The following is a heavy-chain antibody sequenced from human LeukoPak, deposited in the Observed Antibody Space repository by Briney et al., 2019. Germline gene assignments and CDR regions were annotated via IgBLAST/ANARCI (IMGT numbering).Heavy chain of an antibody. V-gene: IGHV4-4*07. CDR2: IYTSGST. CDR1: GGSISSYY. J-gene: IGHJ4*02. CDR3: ARLYMSSGWPSRTYYFDY. D-gene: IGHD6-19*01. Sequence: SETLSLTCTVSGGSISSYYWSWIRQPAGKGLEWIGRIYTSGSTNYNPSLKSRVTISVDTSKNQFPLKLSSVTAADTAVYYCARLYMSSGWPSRTYYFDYWGQGTLVTVSS.